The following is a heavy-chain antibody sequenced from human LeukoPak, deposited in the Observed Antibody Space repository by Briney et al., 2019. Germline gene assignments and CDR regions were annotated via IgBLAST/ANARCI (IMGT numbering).Heavy chain of an antibody. D-gene: IGHD3-10*01. CDR3: ARGGPLWFGELLSD. J-gene: IGHJ4*02. CDR1: GYTFTSYD. CDR2: MNPNSGNT. V-gene: IGHV1-8*03. Sequence: ASVKVSCKASGYTFTSYDINWVRQATGQGLEWMGWMNPNSGNTGYAQKFQGRVTITRNTSISTAYMELSSLRSEDTAVYYCARGGPLWFGELLSDWGQGTLVTVSS.